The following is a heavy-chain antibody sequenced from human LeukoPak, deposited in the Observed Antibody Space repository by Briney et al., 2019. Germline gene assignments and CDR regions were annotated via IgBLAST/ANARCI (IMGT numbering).Heavy chain of an antibody. V-gene: IGHV3-23*01. CDR3: AKGSYYDSSGSFYFDY. J-gene: IGHJ4*02. CDR1: GFTFSSYA. Sequence: GGSLRLSCSASGFTFSSYAMHWVRQAPGKGLEWVSGISGSGDNTYYADSVKGRFTISRDNSKNTLYVQVNSLGTEDTAAYYCAKGSYYDSSGSFYFDYWGQGTLVTVSS. D-gene: IGHD3-22*01. CDR2: ISGSGDNT.